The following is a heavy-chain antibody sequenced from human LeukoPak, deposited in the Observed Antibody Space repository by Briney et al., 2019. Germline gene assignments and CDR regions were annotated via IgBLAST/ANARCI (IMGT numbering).Heavy chain of an antibody. Sequence: GGSLRLSCAASGFTFSSYEMNWVRQAPGKGLDCVSYISSSGSTIYYADSVKGRFTISRDNAKNSLYLQMNSLRAEDTAVYYCARDQSSSWYGHAFDIWGQGTMVTVSS. CDR3: ARDQSSSWYGHAFDI. J-gene: IGHJ3*02. D-gene: IGHD6-13*01. V-gene: IGHV3-48*03. CDR1: GFTFSSYE. CDR2: ISSSGSTI.